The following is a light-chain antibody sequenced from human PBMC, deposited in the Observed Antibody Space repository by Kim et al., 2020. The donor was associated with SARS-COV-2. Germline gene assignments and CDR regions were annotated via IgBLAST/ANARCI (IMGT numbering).Light chain of an antibody. CDR2: YDS. J-gene: IGLJ2*01. Sequence: PGKTGRITFGGNRIGGKDVRWYEEKPAPAPVLVISYDSDRPSGIPERFSGSNSGNTATLTISRVEAGDEADYYCQVWDSSSDHRVVFGGGTQLTVL. V-gene: IGLV3-21*04. CDR3: QVWDSSSDHRVV. CDR1: RIGGKD.